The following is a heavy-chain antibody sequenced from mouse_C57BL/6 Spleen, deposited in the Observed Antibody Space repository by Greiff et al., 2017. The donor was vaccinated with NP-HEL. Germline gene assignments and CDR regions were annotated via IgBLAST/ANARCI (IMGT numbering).Heavy chain of an antibody. CDR2: INPSTGGT. Sequence: VQLKQSGPELVKPGASVKISCKASGYSFTGYYMNWVKQSPEKSLEWIGEINPSTGGTTYNQKFKAKATLTVDKSSSTAYMQLKSLTSEDSAVYYCARGYDYDGYAMDYWGQGTSVTVSS. CDR1: GYSFTGYY. J-gene: IGHJ4*01. V-gene: IGHV1-42*01. D-gene: IGHD2-4*01. CDR3: ARGYDYDGYAMDY.